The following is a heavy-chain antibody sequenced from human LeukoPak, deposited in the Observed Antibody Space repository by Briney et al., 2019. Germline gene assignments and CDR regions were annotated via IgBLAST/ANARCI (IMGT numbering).Heavy chain of an antibody. V-gene: IGHV4-38-2*02. CDR3: AREGFGELYGNWFDP. Sequence: SETLSLTCTVSGGSVSSYYWSWIRQPPGKGLEWIGSIYHSGSTYYNPSLKSRVTISVDTSKNQFSLKLSSVTAADTAVYCCAREGFGELYGNWFDPWGQGTLVTVSS. J-gene: IGHJ5*02. D-gene: IGHD3-10*01. CDR2: IYHSGST. CDR1: GGSVSSYY.